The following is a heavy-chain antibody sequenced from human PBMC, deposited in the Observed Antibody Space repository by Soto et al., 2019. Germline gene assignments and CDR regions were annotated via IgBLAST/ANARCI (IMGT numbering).Heavy chain of an antibody. D-gene: IGHD1-26*01. CDR3: AKDRRGTGASAFDY. CDR1: GFTFSSYS. J-gene: IGHJ4*02. CDR2: ISSSSSYI. Sequence: GGSLRLSCAASGFTFSSYSMNWVRQAPGKGLEWVSSISSSSSYIYYADSVKGRFTISRDNAKNSLYLQMNSLRAEDTAVYYCAKDRRGTGASAFDYWGQGTLVTVSS. V-gene: IGHV3-21*01.